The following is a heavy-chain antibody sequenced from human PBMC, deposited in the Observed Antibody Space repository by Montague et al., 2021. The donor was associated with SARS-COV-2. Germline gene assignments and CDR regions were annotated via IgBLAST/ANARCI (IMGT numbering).Heavy chain of an antibody. V-gene: IGHV4-39*01. J-gene: IGHJ4*02. Sequence: SETLSLTCTVSGGSISSNNYYWGWIRQPPGKGLEWIGSIYYSGTTYYNPSLQSRVTISVDTSKKQLPLKLSSVTAADTAVYYCARETYTSGWFQQFDYWGQGTLVTVSS. CDR2: IYYSGTT. CDR1: GGSISSNNYY. D-gene: IGHD6-19*01. CDR3: ARETYTSGWFQQFDY.